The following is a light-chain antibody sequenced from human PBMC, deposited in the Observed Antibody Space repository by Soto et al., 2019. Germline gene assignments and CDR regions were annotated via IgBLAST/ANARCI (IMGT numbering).Light chain of an antibody. J-gene: IGKJ5*01. V-gene: IGKV1-5*03. Sequence: DVQMTLSPSTLSGSVGDRVTITCRASQTISSWLAWYQQKPGKAPKLLIYKASTLKSGVPSRFSGSGSGTEFTLTISSLQPDDFATYYCQHYAAYPITFGQGTRLEIK. CDR1: QTISSW. CDR2: KAS. CDR3: QHYAAYPIT.